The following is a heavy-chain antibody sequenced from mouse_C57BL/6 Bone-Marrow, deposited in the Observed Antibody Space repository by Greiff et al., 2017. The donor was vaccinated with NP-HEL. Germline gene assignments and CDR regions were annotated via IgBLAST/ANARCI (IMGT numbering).Heavy chain of an antibody. Sequence: QVQLQQPGAELVKPGASVKLSCKASGYTFTSYWMYWVKQRPGQGLEWIGMIHPNSGSTNYNEKFKSKATLTVDKSSSTAYMQLSSLTSEDSAVYYCARKRDYDRVHYCDYWGQGTTLTVSS. J-gene: IGHJ2*01. D-gene: IGHD2-4*01. CDR3: ARKRDYDRVHYCDY. CDR1: GYTFTSYW. V-gene: IGHV1-64*01. CDR2: IHPNSGST.